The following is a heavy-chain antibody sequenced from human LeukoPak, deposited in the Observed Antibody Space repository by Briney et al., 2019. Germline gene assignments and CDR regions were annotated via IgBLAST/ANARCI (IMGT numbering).Heavy chain of an antibody. CDR3: ARDSASSGYWGFDP. J-gene: IGHJ5*02. CDR2: IYYSGST. V-gene: IGHV4-59*01. D-gene: IGHD3-22*01. Sequence: SETLSLTCTVSGGPISSYYWSWIRQPPGKGLEWIGYIYYSGSTNYNPSPKSRVTISVDTSKNQFSLKLSSVTAADTAVYYCARDSASSGYWGFDPWGQGTLVTVSS. CDR1: GGPISSYY.